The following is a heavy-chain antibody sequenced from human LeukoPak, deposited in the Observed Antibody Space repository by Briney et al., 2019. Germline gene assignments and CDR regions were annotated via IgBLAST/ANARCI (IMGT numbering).Heavy chain of an antibody. CDR1: GGSISSYY. CDR3: ARHDSSGPYNAFDI. J-gene: IGHJ3*02. D-gene: IGHD3-22*01. CDR2: MFYSGST. V-gene: IGHV4-59*08. Sequence: SETLSLTCTVSGGSISSYYWSWIRQPPGKGLEWIGYMFYSGSTNYNPSLKSRVTMSVDTSKSQFSLKLSSVTAADTAVYYCARHDSSGPYNAFDIWGQGTMVTVSS.